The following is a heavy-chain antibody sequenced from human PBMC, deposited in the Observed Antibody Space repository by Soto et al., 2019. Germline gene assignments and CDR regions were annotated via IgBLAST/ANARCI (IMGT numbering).Heavy chain of an antibody. CDR1: GGSFSGYY. D-gene: IGHD6-13*01. V-gene: IGHV4-59*10. Sequence: SETLSLTCAVYGGSFSGYYWSWIRQPADKRLEWIGRVSSTGSTYYNPSLKSRVTISVDTSKNQVSLNLTSVTAADTAVYYCARGVPAAGTDWFDPWGQGTLVTVSS. J-gene: IGHJ5*02. CDR3: ARGVPAAGTDWFDP. CDR2: VSSTGST.